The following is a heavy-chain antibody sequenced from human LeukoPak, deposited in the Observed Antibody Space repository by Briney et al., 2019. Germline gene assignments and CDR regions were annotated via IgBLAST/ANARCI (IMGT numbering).Heavy chain of an antibody. CDR3: AGHNYYDSSGYYKGEGYFDY. V-gene: IGHV4-38-2*01. CDR2: IYHRGST. CDR1: GYSMSSRYY. D-gene: IGHD3-22*01. J-gene: IGHJ4*02. Sequence: SETLSLTRAVSGYSMSSRYYWGWIRQPPGTGLEWIGSIYHRGSTHSNPPLKSRDTISVDTSKNQFSLKLSSVTAADTAVYYCAGHNYYDSSGYYKGEGYFDYWGQGTLVTVSS.